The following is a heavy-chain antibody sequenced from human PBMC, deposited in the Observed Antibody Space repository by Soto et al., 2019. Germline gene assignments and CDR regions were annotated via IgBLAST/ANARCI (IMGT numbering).Heavy chain of an antibody. J-gene: IGHJ4*02. D-gene: IGHD4-4*01. Sequence: SETLSLTCTVSGGSISSYYWSWIRQPPGKGLEWIGYTHYSGSTNYNPSLKSRVTISVDTSKNQFSLKLSSVTAADTAVYYCARGMTTVTTIDYWGQGTLVTVSS. CDR1: GGSISSYY. CDR3: ARGMTTVTTIDY. CDR2: THYSGST. V-gene: IGHV4-59*12.